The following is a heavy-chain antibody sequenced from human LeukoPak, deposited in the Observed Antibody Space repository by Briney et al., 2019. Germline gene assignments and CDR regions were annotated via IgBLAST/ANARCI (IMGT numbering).Heavy chain of an antibody. J-gene: IGHJ5*02. CDR3: ARAPPGSSSWSTFDP. V-gene: IGHV4-59*01. CDR1: GGSISSYD. CDR2: IYYSGST. D-gene: IGHD6-13*01. Sequence: SETLSQTFTVSGGSISSYDWGCIRQPPGKGLEWIGYIYYSGSTNYNPSLKSRVTISVDTSKNQFSLKLSSVTAADTAVYYCARAPPGSSSWSTFDPWGQR.